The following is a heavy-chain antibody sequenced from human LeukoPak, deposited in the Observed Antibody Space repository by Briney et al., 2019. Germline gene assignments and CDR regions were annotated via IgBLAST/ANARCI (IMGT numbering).Heavy chain of an antibody. CDR2: ISYDGSDK. J-gene: IGHJ4*02. Sequence: GRSLRLSCAASAFTFSSYGMHWVRQAPGKGLEWVALISYDGSDKDYAKSVKGRFTISRDNSKNTLYLQMNSLRAEDTAVYYCARVQYYYGSSGQGAYDYWGQGTLVTVSS. D-gene: IGHD3-22*01. V-gene: IGHV3-30*03. CDR3: ARVQYYYGSSGQGAYDY. CDR1: AFTFSSYG.